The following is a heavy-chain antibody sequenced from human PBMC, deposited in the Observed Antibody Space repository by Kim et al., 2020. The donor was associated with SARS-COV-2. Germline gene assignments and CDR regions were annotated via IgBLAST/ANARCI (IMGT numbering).Heavy chain of an antibody. D-gene: IGHD6-13*01. CDR3: ARAQGIAAAGATYYYYGM. CDR2: IGTAGDT. J-gene: IGHJ6*01. CDR1: GFTFSIYY. Sequence: GGSLRLSCAASGFTFSIYYMHWVRQATGKGLEWVSAIGTAGDTYYPGSVKGRFTISRENAKNSLYLQMNSLRAGDTAVYYCARAQGIAAAGATYYYYGM. V-gene: IGHV3-13*01.